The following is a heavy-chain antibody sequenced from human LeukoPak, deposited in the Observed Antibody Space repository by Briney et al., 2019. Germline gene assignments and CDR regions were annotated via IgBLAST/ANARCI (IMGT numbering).Heavy chain of an antibody. Sequence: GGSLRLSCAASGFTFSSYAMSWVRQAPGKGLEWVSAISGSGGSTYYAESVKGRFTISRDNSKNTLYLQMNSLRAEDTAVYYCAKDWAYYGGNSGTFDYWGQGTLVTVSS. CDR1: GFTFSSYA. J-gene: IGHJ4*02. V-gene: IGHV3-23*01. D-gene: IGHD4-23*01. CDR2: ISGSGGST. CDR3: AKDWAYYGGNSGTFDY.